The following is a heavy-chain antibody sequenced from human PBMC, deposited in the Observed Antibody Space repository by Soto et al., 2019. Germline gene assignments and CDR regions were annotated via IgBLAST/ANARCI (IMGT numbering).Heavy chain of an antibody. Sequence: EVQLLESGGGLVQPGGSLILSCAASGFTFSNYAMSWVRQAPGKGLEWVSGISDIGGNTYYADSVKGRFTISRDNSKNTLFLQMNSLRAEDTAVYYCAREYSSAWKTSDYWGQGTLVTVSS. CDR2: ISDIGGNT. J-gene: IGHJ4*02. D-gene: IGHD6-19*01. CDR3: AREYSSAWKTSDY. V-gene: IGHV3-23*01. CDR1: GFTFSNYA.